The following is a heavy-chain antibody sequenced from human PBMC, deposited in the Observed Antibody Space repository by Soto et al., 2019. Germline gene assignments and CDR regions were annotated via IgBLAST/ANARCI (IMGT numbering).Heavy chain of an antibody. CDR1: GYTFTSYY. D-gene: IGHD2-2*01. CDR3: ARGYCSSTSCYDPFSYYYYGMDV. V-gene: IGHV1-46*01. J-gene: IGHJ6*02. Sequence: ASVKVSCKASGYTFTSYYMHWVRQAPGQGLEWMGIINPSGGSTSYAQKFQGRVTMTRDTSTSTVYMELSSLRSEDTAVYYCARGYCSSTSCYDPFSYYYYGMDVWGQGTTVTV. CDR2: INPSGGST.